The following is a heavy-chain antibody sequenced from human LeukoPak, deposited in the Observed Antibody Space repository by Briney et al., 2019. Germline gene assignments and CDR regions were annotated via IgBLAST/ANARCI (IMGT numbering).Heavy chain of an antibody. CDR3: ARGQKYSSSSAAPNWFDP. CDR1: GGTFSSYS. V-gene: IGHV1-69*05. J-gene: IGHJ5*02. CDR2: IIPIFGTA. D-gene: IGHD6-6*01. Sequence: SVKVSCKASGGTFSSYSISLVRQAPGQGLEWMGGIIPIFGTANYGQKFQGRVTITTDESTSTAYMELSSLSSEDTAVYYCARGQKYSSSSAAPNWFDPWGQGPLVTVSS.